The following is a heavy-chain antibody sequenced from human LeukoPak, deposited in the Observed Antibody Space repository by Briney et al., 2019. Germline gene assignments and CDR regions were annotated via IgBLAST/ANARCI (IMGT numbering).Heavy chain of an antibody. CDR2: IYTSGST. J-gene: IGHJ5*02. CDR3: ARDGVLLWFGELINWFDP. D-gene: IGHD3-10*01. Sequence: PSETLSLTCTVSGGSISSYYWSWIRQPAGKGLEWIGRIYTSGSTNYNPSLKSRVTMSVDTSKNQFSLKLSSVTAADTAVYYCARDGVLLWFGELINWFDPWGQGTLVTVSS. CDR1: GGSISSYY. V-gene: IGHV4-4*07.